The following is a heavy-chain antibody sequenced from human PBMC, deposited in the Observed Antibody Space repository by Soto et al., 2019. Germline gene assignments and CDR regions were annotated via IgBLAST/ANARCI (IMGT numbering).Heavy chain of an antibody. V-gene: IGHV3-30-3*01. CDR1: GFTFSSYA. CDR3: ASDLTAAAGTPLGY. J-gene: IGHJ4*02. CDR2: ISYDGSNK. D-gene: IGHD6-13*01. Sequence: GGSLRLSCAASGFTFSSYAMHWVRQAPGKGLEWVAVISYDGSNKYYADSVKGRFTISRDNSKNTLYLQMNSLRAEDTAVYYWASDLTAAAGTPLGYWGQGTLVTVSS.